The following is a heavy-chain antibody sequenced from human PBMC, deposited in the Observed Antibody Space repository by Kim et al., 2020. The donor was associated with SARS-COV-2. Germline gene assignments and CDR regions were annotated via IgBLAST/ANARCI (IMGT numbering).Heavy chain of an antibody. CDR1: GGSISSGGYY. V-gene: IGHV4-31*03. CDR2: IYYSGST. J-gene: IGHJ4*02. D-gene: IGHD5-12*01. CDR3: SRVHKISGYDSYYFDY. Sequence: SETLSLTCTVSGGSISSGGYYWSWIRQHPGKGLEWIGYIYYSGSTYYNPSLKSRVTISVDTSKNQFSLKLSSVTAADTAVYYCSRVHKISGYDSYYFDYWGQGTLVTVCS.